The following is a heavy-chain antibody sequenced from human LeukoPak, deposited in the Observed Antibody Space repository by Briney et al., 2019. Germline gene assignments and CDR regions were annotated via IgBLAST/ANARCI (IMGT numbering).Heavy chain of an antibody. CDR1: GGSISSYY. D-gene: IGHD5-18*01. CDR3: AIASWIQLPWFDP. J-gene: IGHJ5*02. V-gene: IGHV4-59*01. Sequence: SETLSLTCTVSGGSISSYYWSWIRQPPGKGLEWIGYIYYSGSTNYNPSLKSRVTISVDTSKNQFSLKLSSVTAADTAVYYCAIASWIQLPWFDPWGQGTLVTVSS. CDR2: IYYSGST.